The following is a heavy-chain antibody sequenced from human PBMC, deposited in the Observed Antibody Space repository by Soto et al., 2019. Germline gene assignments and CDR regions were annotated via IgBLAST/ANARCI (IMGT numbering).Heavy chain of an antibody. V-gene: IGHV2-5*02. J-gene: IGHJ4*02. CDR2: IYWDDDN. D-gene: IGHD2-21*02. CDR3: AHKATAKLTARVFDY. Sequence: QITLKESGPTLVKPTQTLTLTCTFSGFSLSTSGVGVRWIRQPPGKALEWLAVIYWDDDNRYSPSLRSRLTFTKDTSKNQVVLTMTNMDPEDTATYYCAHKATAKLTARVFDYWGQGLLVTVSS. CDR1: GFSLSTSGVG.